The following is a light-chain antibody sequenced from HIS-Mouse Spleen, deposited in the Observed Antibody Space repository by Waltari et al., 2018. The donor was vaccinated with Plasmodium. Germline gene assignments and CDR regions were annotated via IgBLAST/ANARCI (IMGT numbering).Light chain of an antibody. CDR1: SSDVGGSHY. V-gene: IGLV2-8*01. CDR2: GVS. CDR3: SSYAGSNNLV. Sequence: QSALTQPPSASGSPGQSVPIPCTGPSSDVGGSHYVSWYQQHPGKAPKPMIYGVSKRPSGVPDRFSGSKSGNTASLTVSGLQAEDEADYYCSSYAGSNNLVFGGGTKLTVL. J-gene: IGLJ2*01.